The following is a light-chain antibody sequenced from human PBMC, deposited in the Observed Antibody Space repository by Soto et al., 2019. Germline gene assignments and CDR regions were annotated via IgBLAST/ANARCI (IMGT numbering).Light chain of an antibody. V-gene: IGKV4-1*01. CDR3: QQYYSPPHT. Sequence: DIVMTQSPDSLAVSLGERATINCKSSQSVLYSANNKNYLAWYQQTPGQLPKLLIFWASTRESGVPDRFTGRGSGTDFTLTISSLQAEDVAVYYCQQYYSPPHTFGQGTKVEIK. CDR1: QSVLYSANNKNY. CDR2: WAS. J-gene: IGKJ1*01.